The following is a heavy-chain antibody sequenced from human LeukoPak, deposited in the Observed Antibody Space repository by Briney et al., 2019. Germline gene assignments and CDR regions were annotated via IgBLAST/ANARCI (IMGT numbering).Heavy chain of an antibody. Sequence: SETLSLTCTVSGGFISSSSYYWGWIRQPPGKGLEWIGSIYYSGSTYYNPSLKSRVTISVDTSKNQFSLKLSSVTAADTAVYYCARGKFSSGYSDYWGQGTLVTVSS. D-gene: IGHD3-22*01. CDR3: ARGKFSSGYSDY. V-gene: IGHV4-39*01. J-gene: IGHJ4*02. CDR1: GGFISSSSYY. CDR2: IYYSGST.